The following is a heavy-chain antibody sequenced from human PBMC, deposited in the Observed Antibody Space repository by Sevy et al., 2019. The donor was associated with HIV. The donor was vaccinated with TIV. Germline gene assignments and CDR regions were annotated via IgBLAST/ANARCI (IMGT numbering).Heavy chain of an antibody. V-gene: IGHV3-33*01. CDR2: IWYDGSNK. D-gene: IGHD6-13*01. J-gene: IGHJ4*02. CDR1: GFTFSSYG. CDR3: AGGGKQQLAPDY. Sequence: GGSLRLSCAASGFTFSSYGMHWVRQAPGKGLEWVAVIWYDGSNKYYADSVKGRFTISRDNSKNTLYLQMNSLGVEDTAVYYCAGGGKQQLAPDYWGQGTLVTVSS.